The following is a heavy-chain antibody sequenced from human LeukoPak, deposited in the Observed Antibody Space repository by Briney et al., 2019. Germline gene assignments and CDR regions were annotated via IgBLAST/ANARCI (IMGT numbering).Heavy chain of an antibody. CDR1: GFTFSDSA. Sequence: GGSLRLSCVASGFTFSDSAMHWVRQAPGKGLEWVAVVSYDVIYKYYADSVKGRFTISRDNAKNSLYLQMNSLRAEDTAVYYCARGYRGHLGYFDYWGQGTLVTVSS. D-gene: IGHD1-26*01. V-gene: IGHV3-30-3*01. CDR3: ARGYRGHLGYFDY. CDR2: VSYDVIYK. J-gene: IGHJ4*02.